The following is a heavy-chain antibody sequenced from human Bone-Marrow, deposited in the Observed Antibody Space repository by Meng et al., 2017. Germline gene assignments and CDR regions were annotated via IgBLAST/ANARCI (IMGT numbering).Heavy chain of an antibody. J-gene: IGHJ4*02. CDR1: GFTFDSYA. Sequence: SLKISCVASGFTFDSYATHWVRQVPGKGLEWVSGITWNSGSIGYADSVKGRFTISRDNAKNSLHLQMNSLRAEDTAVYYCATKTTELDNWGQGTQVTVSS. D-gene: IGHD1-1*01. CDR2: ITWNSGSI. V-gene: IGHV3-9*01. CDR3: ATKTTELDN.